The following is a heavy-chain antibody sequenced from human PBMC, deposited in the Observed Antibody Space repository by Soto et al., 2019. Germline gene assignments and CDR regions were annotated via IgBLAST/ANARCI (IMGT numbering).Heavy chain of an antibody. V-gene: IGHV4-31*03. D-gene: IGHD3-10*01. Sequence: SETLSLTCTVSGGSISSGGYYWSLIRQHPGKGLEWIGYIYYSGSTYYNPSLKSRVTISVDTSKNQFSLKLSSVTAADTAVYYCARAPRGNYGYPSYFDYWGQGTLVTVSS. J-gene: IGHJ4*02. CDR2: IYYSGST. CDR3: ARAPRGNYGYPSYFDY. CDR1: GGSISSGGYY.